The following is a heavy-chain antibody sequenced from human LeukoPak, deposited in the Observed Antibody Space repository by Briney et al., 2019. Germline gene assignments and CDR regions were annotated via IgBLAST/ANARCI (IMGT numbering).Heavy chain of an antibody. Sequence: PSETLSLTCTVSGGSISSHYRSWIRQPPGKGLEWIGYIHYSGTTNYNPSLKSRVTMSVDTSKNQFSLKMISVTAADTAVYYCARDGVHQGGYYSYYMDVWGKGTTVTVSS. D-gene: IGHD2-8*01. V-gene: IGHV4-59*11. CDR3: ARDGVHQGGYYSYYMDV. CDR1: GGSISSHY. CDR2: IHYSGTT. J-gene: IGHJ6*03.